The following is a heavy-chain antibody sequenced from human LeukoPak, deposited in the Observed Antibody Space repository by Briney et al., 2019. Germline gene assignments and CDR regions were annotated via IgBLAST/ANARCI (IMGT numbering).Heavy chain of an antibody. J-gene: IGHJ4*02. Sequence: GGSLRLSCAASGFTFSTYAMHWVRQAPGKGLEWVALISYDGSNKNYADSVKGRFTISRDNSRNTLYLQMNSLRPEDTALYYCAKEWYVGSPPDYWGQGTQVTVSS. CDR1: GFTFSTYA. V-gene: IGHV3-30*04. D-gene: IGHD3-10*01. CDR2: ISYDGSNK. CDR3: AKEWYVGSPPDY.